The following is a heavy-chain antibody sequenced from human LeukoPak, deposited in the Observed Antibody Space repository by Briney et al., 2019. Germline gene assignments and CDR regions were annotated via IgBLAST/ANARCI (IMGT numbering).Heavy chain of an antibody. V-gene: IGHV1-2*02. J-gene: IGHJ6*03. CDR1: GYTFTGYY. CDR3: ARRFRGAIYCSSTSCKSSYYYYYMDV. D-gene: IGHD2-2*01. Sequence: ASVKVSCKASGYTFTGYYMHWVRQAPGQGLEWMGWINPNRGGTNYAQKFQGRVTMTRDTSISTAYMELSRLRSDDTAVYYCARRFRGAIYCSSTSCKSSYYYYYMDVWGKGTTVTVSS. CDR2: INPNRGGT.